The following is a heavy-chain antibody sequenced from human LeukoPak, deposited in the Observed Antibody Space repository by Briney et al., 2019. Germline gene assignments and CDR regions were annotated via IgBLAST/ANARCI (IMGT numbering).Heavy chain of an antibody. D-gene: IGHD2-15*01. J-gene: IGHJ4*02. V-gene: IGHV7-4-1*02. CDR3: ARDDIVAAAYLDY. CDR1: GYSFTTYA. Sequence: ASVKLSCKASGYSFTTYAMNWVRQAPGQGLEWMGWINTNTGNPTYAQGFAGRFVFSLDTSLSTAYLQISGLKSEDTAIYYCARDDIVAAAYLDYWGQGTLVTVSS. CDR2: INTNTGNP.